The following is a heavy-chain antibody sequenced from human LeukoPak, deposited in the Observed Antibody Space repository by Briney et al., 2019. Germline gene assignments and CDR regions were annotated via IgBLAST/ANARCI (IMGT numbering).Heavy chain of an antibody. Sequence: PSETLSLTCTVSGGSISSSSYYWGWTRQPPGKGLEWIGSIYYSGSTYYNPSLKSRVTISVDTSKNQFSLKLSSVTAADTAVYYCARSIKVYSSDYWGQGTLVTVSS. CDR2: IYYSGST. J-gene: IGHJ4*02. CDR1: GGSISSSSYY. CDR3: ARSIKVYSSDY. D-gene: IGHD6-13*01. V-gene: IGHV4-39*07.